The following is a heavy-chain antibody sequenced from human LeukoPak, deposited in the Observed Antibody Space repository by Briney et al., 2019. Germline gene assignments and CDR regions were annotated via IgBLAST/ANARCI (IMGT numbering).Heavy chain of an antibody. CDR3: ARDPYGSGGYYDY. CDR1: GFTFSSNW. J-gene: IGHJ4*02. CDR2: IKQDGSEK. D-gene: IGHD3-10*01. V-gene: IGHV3-7*01. Sequence: GSLRLSCGASGFTFSSNWMSWVRQAPGKGLEWVANIKQDGSEKYYVDSVKGRFTISRDNAKNSLYLQMNSLRAEDTAVYYCARDPYGSGGYYDYWGQGTLVTVSS.